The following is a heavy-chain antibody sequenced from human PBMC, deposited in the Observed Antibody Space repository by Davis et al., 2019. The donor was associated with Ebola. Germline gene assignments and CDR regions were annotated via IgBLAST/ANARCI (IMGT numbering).Heavy chain of an antibody. J-gene: IGHJ4*02. CDR2: MYADGST. CDR1: GFTVSTYY. CDR3: ARGSL. V-gene: IGHV3-66*01. Sequence: GESLKISCAASGFTVSTYYINWVRQAPGKGLEWVSVMYADGSTYNADSVKARFTVSRDNSTNTAYLQMNSLRAEDTAAYYCARGSLWGRGTLVIVSS.